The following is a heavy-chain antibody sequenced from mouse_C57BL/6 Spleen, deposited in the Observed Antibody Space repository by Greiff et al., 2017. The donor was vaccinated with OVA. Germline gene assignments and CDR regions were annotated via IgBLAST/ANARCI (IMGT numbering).Heavy chain of an antibody. CDR3: ARTVTTVVATPFDD. V-gene: IGHV14-2*01. D-gene: IGHD1-1*01. CDR1: GFTIKDYY. Sequence: VQLKESGAELVKPGASVKLSCTASGFTIKDYYMHWVKQRTEQGLEWIGRIDPEDGETKYAPKFQGKATITADTSSNTAYLQLSSLTSEDTAVYYCARTVTTVVATPFDDWGQGTTLTVSS. CDR2: IDPEDGET. J-gene: IGHJ2*01.